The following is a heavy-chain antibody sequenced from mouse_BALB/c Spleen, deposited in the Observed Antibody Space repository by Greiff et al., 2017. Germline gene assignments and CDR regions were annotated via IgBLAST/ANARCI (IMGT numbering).Heavy chain of an antibody. V-gene: IGHV5-17*02. CDR1: GFTFSSFG. CDR2: ISSGSSTI. J-gene: IGHJ2*01. D-gene: IGHD1-1*02. Sequence: EVQLVESGGGLVQPGGSRKLSCAASGFTFSSFGMHWVRQAPEKGLEWVAYISSGSSTIYYADTVKGRFTISRDNPKNTLFLQMTSLRSEDTAMYYCARRLWGYWGQGTTLTVSS. CDR3: ARRLWGY.